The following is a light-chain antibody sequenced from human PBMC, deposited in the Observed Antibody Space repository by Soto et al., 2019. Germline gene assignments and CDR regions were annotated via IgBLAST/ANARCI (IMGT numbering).Light chain of an antibody. Sequence: QSALAQPASVSGSPGQSITISCTGTSSDVGRYNYVSWYQQHPGKAPKLIIYEVTDRPSGVSNRFSGSKSGNTASLTISGLQAEDEADYYCSSFTSTSTRLFGSGTKVTVL. V-gene: IGLV2-14*03. J-gene: IGLJ1*01. CDR2: EVT. CDR3: SSFTSTSTRL. CDR1: SSDVGRYNY.